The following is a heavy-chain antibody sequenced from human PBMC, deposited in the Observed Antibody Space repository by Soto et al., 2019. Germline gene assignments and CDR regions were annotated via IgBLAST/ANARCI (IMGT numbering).Heavy chain of an antibody. V-gene: IGHV1-3*01. CDR3: ARGYYYDSSGYYFDN. CDR1: GYSFTIHV. J-gene: IGHJ4*02. CDR2: IKPGTGDT. D-gene: IGHD3-22*01. Sequence: ASVKVSCKASGYSFTIHVIHWLRQAPGQRLEWVGWIKPGTGDTKFLQEFQGRLTITRDTSATTAYMELSNLRSGDTAVYYCARGYYYDSSGYYFDNWGQGTLVTVSS.